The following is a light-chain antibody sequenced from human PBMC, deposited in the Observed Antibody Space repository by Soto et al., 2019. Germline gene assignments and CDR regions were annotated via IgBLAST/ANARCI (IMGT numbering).Light chain of an antibody. V-gene: IGKV3-20*01. CDR2: GAS. CDR3: HQYGGSPQT. CDR1: QSVSNY. J-gene: IGKJ1*01. Sequence: EIVLTQSPGTLSLSPGERATLSCRASQSVSNYLAWYQRKPGQAPRLLIYGASSRATGIPDRFSGSGSGTEFTLNISRLEPGDFAVYYCHQYGGSPQTFGQGTKVEIK.